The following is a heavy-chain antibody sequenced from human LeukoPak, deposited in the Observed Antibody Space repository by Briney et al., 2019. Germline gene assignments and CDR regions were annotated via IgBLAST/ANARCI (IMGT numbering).Heavy chain of an antibody. Sequence: PSETLSLTCTVSGGSISMSSHSWAWLRQPPGKGLEWIGALHQTGNTYYNPSHKSRVTISVDTSKMQFSLKLTSLTAADTAVYYCARQPTGHSNWFDFWGQGTLVTVSS. CDR2: LHQTGNT. CDR1: GGSISMSSHS. V-gene: IGHV4-39*01. D-gene: IGHD2-8*02. CDR3: ARQPTGHSNWFDF. J-gene: IGHJ5*01.